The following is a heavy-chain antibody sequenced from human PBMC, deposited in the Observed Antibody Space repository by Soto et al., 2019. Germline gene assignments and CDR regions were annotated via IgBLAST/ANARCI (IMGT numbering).Heavy chain of an antibody. CDR3: GGRLTTIENIFYS. CDR1: GDSISSATHY. D-gene: IGHD1-1*01. Sequence: KPSETLSLTCTVSGDSISSATHYWNWIRQRPGKGLEWIGYVSSSGNSYYSPSLRSGFFMSVDMSKNLFSLKLTAVTAADRAINYGGGRLTTIENIFYSCGPGTQVTLSS. CDR2: VSSSGNS. J-gene: IGHJ4*02. V-gene: IGHV4-31*06.